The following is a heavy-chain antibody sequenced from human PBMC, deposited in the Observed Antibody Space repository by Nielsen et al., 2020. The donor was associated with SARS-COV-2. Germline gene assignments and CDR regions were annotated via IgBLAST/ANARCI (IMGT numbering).Heavy chain of an antibody. CDR2: ISSSGSTI. J-gene: IGHJ3*02. Sequence: GESLKISCAASGFTFSNAWMSWVRQAPGKGLEWVSYISSSGSTIYYADSVKGRFTISRDNAKNSLYLQMNSLRAEDTAVYYCTRGRSYSSSWFGNDAFDIWGQGTMVTVSS. CDR1: GFTFSNAW. D-gene: IGHD6-13*01. V-gene: IGHV3-11*04. CDR3: TRGRSYSSSWFGNDAFDI.